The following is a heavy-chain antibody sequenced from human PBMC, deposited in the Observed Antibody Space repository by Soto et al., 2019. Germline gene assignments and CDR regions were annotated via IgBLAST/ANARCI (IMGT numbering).Heavy chain of an antibody. Sequence: GESLKISCKGSGYSFTSYWIGWVRQMPGKGLEWMGIIYPGDSDTRYSPSFQGQVTISANKSISTAYLQWSSLKASDTAMYYCARPTYYDILTGYPYAFDIWGQGTMVTVSS. CDR2: IYPGDSDT. CDR3: ARPTYYDILTGYPYAFDI. CDR1: GYSFTSYW. D-gene: IGHD3-9*01. V-gene: IGHV5-51*01. J-gene: IGHJ3*02.